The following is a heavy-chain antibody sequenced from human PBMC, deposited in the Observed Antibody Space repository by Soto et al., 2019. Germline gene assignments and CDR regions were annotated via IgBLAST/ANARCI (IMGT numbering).Heavy chain of an antibody. J-gene: IGHJ4*02. CDR2: ISVSGGST. V-gene: IGHV3-23*01. CDR3: AKVPVRVKGRFDY. CDR1: GFAFSSYA. D-gene: IGHD3-10*01. Sequence: GGSLRLSCAVSGFAFSSYAMSLVRQSPGKGLAWVSAISVSGGSTYYADSVKGRFTISRDNSKNTLYLQMNSLRAEDTALYYCAKVPVRVKGRFDYWGQGTRVTVSS.